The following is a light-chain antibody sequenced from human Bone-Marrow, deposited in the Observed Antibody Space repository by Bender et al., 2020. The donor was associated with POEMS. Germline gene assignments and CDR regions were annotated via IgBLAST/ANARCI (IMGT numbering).Light chain of an antibody. CDR2: DVS. J-gene: IGLJ3*02. Sequence: QSALTQPASVSGSPGQSITISCIGTGSDIGAYKYVSWFQQQPGRGPKLMIYDVSNRPSGVPDRFSGSKSDNTASLTVSGLQADDEAYYCCSAYAVSHNLLFGGGTKLTVL. CDR3: SAYAVSHNLL. V-gene: IGLV2-8*01. CDR1: GSDIGAYKY.